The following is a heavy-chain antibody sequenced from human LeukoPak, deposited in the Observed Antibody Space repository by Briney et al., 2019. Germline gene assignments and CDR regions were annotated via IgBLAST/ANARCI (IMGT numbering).Heavy chain of an antibody. CDR2: ISGSGGST. V-gene: IGHV3-23*01. CDR3: APYPGSGLYDY. J-gene: IGHJ4*02. Sequence: GGSLRLSCAASGFTFSSYSMNWVRQAPGKGLEWVSAISGSGGSTYYADSVKGRFTISRDNSKNTLYLQMNSLRAEDTAVYYCAPYPGSGLYDYWGQGTLVTVSS. D-gene: IGHD5-12*01. CDR1: GFTFSSYS.